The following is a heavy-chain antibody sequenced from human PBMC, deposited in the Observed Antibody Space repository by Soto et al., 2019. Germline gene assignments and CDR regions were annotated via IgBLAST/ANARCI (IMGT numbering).Heavy chain of an antibody. V-gene: IGHV4-31*03. Sequence: SETLSLTCTVSGDSLSSGGHYWIWILQHPGKGLEWIGHIYDSVNTYYSPSLRSRVTISADMSKNQFSLNLRSVTAADTAVYYCARVDHRGYFAILTDYWGQGTLVTVSS. D-gene: IGHD3-9*01. CDR1: GDSLSSGGHY. J-gene: IGHJ4*02. CDR3: ARVDHRGYFAILTDY. CDR2: IYDSVNT.